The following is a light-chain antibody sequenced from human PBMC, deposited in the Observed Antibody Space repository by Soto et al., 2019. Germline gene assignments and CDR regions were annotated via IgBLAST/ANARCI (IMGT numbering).Light chain of an antibody. CDR3: QQRSNWPLLT. Sequence: EIVLTQSPATLSLSPGERATLSCRASQSVSNYLAWYQQNPGQAPRLLIYDASNRATGIPARFRGSGSGTDFTLTISSLEPEDVAVYYCQQRSNWPLLTFGGGTKVEIK. J-gene: IGKJ4*01. CDR2: DAS. V-gene: IGKV3-11*01. CDR1: QSVSNY.